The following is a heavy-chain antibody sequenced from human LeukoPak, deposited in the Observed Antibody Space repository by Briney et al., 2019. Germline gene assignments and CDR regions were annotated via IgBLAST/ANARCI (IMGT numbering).Heavy chain of an antibody. J-gene: IGHJ4*02. V-gene: IGHV3-7*01. CDR3: ARGGTTFEH. CDR2: IKYDGSEK. CDR1: GGSISSSSYY. Sequence: ETLSLTCTVSGGSISSSSYYWGWIRQPPGKGLEWVANIKYDGSEKYYVDSVKGRFTISRDNAKNSLYLQMNSLRAEDTAVYYCARGGTTFEHWGQGTLVTVSS. D-gene: IGHD1-1*01.